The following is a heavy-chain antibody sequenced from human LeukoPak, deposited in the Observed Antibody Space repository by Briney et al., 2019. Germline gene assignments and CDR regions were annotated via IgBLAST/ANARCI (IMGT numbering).Heavy chain of an antibody. CDR1: GGSISSGGSY. Sequence: SETLSLTCTVSGGSISSGGSYWSCIRQHPGKGLGWVSEINHSGSTNYNPSLKSRLAISVVTSKNQFSLQLRSVTAADTAVYYCARVLSDFWSGYPIDYWGQGTVVIVSS. D-gene: IGHD3-3*01. J-gene: IGHJ4*02. CDR2: INHSGST. CDR3: ARVLSDFWSGYPIDY. V-gene: IGHV4-31*03.